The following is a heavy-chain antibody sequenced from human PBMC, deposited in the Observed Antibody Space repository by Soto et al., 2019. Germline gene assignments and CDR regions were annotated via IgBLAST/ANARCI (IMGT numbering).Heavy chain of an antibody. Sequence: GGSLRLSCAASGFTFSSYAMSWVRQAPGKGLEWVSAISGSGGSTYYADSVKGRFTISRDNSKNTLYLQMNSLRAEDTAVYYCAKVLDYDFWSGYYLGFGYYGMDVWGQGTTVTVSS. CDR2: ISGSGGST. D-gene: IGHD3-3*01. CDR3: AKVLDYDFWSGYYLGFGYYGMDV. CDR1: GFTFSSYA. V-gene: IGHV3-23*01. J-gene: IGHJ6*02.